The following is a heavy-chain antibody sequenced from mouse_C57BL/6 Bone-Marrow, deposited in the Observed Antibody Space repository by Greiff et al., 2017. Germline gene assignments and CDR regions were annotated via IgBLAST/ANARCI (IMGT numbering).Heavy chain of an antibody. Sequence: QVQLKQPGAELVKPGASVKLSCKASGYTFTTYWMQWLKQRPGQGLEWIGEIDPFDSYTNYNQKFKGKATLTVDTSSSTAYMQLSSLTSEDSAVYYCARFEYYGSSDEFAYWGQGTLVTVSA. V-gene: IGHV1-50*01. CDR1: GYTFTTYW. CDR3: ARFEYYGSSDEFAY. D-gene: IGHD1-1*01. J-gene: IGHJ3*01. CDR2: IDPFDSYT.